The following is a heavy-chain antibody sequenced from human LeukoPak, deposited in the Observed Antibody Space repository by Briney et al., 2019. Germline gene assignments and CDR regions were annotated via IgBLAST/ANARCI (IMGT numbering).Heavy chain of an antibody. V-gene: IGHV4-31*03. Sequence: NPSETLSLTCTVSGGSISSGGYYWSWIRQHPGKGLEWIGYIYYSGSTYYNPSLKSRVTISIDTSKNQFSLKLSSVTAADTAVYYCARSSCSGGSCYRGDNWFDPWGQGTLVTVSS. D-gene: IGHD2-15*01. CDR2: IYYSGST. J-gene: IGHJ5*02. CDR3: ARSSCSGGSCYRGDNWFDP. CDR1: GGSISSGGYY.